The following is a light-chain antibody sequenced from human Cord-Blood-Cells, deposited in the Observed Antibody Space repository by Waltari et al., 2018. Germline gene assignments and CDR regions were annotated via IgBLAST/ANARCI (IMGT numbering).Light chain of an antibody. Sequence: QSALTQPASVSGSPGQSITISCTGTSSDVGSYNLVSWYQQHPGKAHILMIYGGSTRPSGVSNRFSGSKSGNTASLTISGLQAEDEADYYCCSYAGSRVFGGGTKLTVL. CDR3: CSYAGSRV. CDR2: GGS. CDR1: SSDVGSYNL. V-gene: IGLV2-23*01. J-gene: IGLJ3*02.